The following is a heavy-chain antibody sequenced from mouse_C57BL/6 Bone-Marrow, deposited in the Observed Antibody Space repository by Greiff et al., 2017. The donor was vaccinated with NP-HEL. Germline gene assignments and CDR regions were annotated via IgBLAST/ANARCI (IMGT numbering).Heavy chain of an antibody. Sequence: QVQLQQPGAELVKPGASVKLSCKASGYTFTSYWMHWVKQRPGQGLEWIGMIHPNSGSTNYNEKFKSKATLTVDKSSSTAYMQLSSLTSEDSAVYDCARKYYGSSGAMDYWGQGTSVTVSS. J-gene: IGHJ4*01. CDR3: ARKYYGSSGAMDY. CDR2: IHPNSGST. D-gene: IGHD1-1*01. V-gene: IGHV1-64*01. CDR1: GYTFTSYW.